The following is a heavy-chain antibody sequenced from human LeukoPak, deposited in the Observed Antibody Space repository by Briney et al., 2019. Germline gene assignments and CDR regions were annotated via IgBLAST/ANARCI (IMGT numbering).Heavy chain of an antibody. D-gene: IGHD3-10*01. CDR3: ARGLLRHYYYYGMDV. V-gene: IGHV4-34*01. CDR2: INHSGST. CDR1: GGSFSGYY. Sequence: PSETLSLTCAVYGGSFSGYYWSWIRQPPGKGLEWIGEINHSGSTNYNPSLKSRVTISVDTSKNQFSLKLSSVTAADTAVYYCARGLLRHYYYYGMDVWGQGTTVTVSS. J-gene: IGHJ6*02.